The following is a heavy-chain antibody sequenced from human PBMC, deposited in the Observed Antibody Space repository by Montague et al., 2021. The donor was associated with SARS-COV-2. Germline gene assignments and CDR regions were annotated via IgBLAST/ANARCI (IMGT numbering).Heavy chain of an antibody. CDR1: GFSLSTSGMR. Sequence: PPLVKPTQTLTLTCTFSGFSLSTSGMRASWIRQPPGKALEWLARIDWDDDKFYSTSLKTRLTISKDTSKNQVVLTMTNMDPVDTATYYCARSYYDILTAYYTPFDYWGRGTLVTVSS. CDR3: ARSYYDILTAYYTPFDY. V-gene: IGHV2-70*04. CDR2: IDWDDDK. J-gene: IGHJ4*02. D-gene: IGHD3-9*01.